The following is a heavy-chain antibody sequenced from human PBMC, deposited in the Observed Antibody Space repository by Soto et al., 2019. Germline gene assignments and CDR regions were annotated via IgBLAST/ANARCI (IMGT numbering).Heavy chain of an antibody. CDR3: AKDHPVIEVVKVFEY. J-gene: IGHJ4*02. D-gene: IGHD3-22*01. CDR2: ISGSGTKT. Sequence: RRISCAAPGFSFSSYAMSWVRQAPGKGLDWVSAISGSGTKTHYADSVKGRFTISRDNSKNTLYLQMNSLRAEDTAVYYCAKDHPVIEVVKVFEYWGRGALVTVSS. V-gene: IGHV3-23*01. CDR1: GFSFSSYA.